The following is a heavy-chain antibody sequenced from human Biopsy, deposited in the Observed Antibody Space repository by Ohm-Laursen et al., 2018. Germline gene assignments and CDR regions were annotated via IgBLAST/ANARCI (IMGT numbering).Heavy chain of an antibody. Sequence: SLRLSCAASGFTFSNYGIHWVRQAPGKGLEWVALISHGGNDDYYADSVEGRFTVSRDNSKNTLYLQMNSLTAEDTAVYYCAKTFHGSSFLYDYWGQGTLVTVSS. D-gene: IGHD2-15*01. CDR2: ISHGGNDD. CDR1: GFTFSNYG. CDR3: AKTFHGSSFLYDY. J-gene: IGHJ4*02. V-gene: IGHV3-30*18.